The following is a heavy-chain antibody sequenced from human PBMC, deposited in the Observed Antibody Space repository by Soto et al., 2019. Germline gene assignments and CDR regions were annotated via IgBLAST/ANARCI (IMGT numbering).Heavy chain of an antibody. V-gene: IGHV1-2*04. Sequence: GASVKVSCKASGYTFTGYYMHWVRQAPGQGLEWRGWINPNSGGTNYAQKFQGWVTMTRDTSISTAYMELSRLRSDDTAVYYCARDKRRYCSSTSCYFFEYYYYGMDVWGQGTTVTVSS. CDR3: ARDKRRYCSSTSCYFFEYYYYGMDV. J-gene: IGHJ6*02. CDR2: INPNSGGT. D-gene: IGHD2-2*01. CDR1: GYTFTGYY.